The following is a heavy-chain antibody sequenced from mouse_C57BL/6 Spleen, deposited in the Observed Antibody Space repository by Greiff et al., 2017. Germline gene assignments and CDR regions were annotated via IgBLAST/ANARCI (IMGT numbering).Heavy chain of an antibody. CDR1: GFNIKDDY. CDR2: IDPENGDT. V-gene: IGHV14-4*01. J-gene: IGHJ3*01. CDR3: TPLPRFAY. Sequence: VQLQQSGAELVRPGASVKLSCTASGFNIKDDYMHWVKQRPEQGLEWIGWIDPENGDTEYASKFQGKATITADTSSNTAYLQLSSLTSEDTAVYDCTPLPRFAYWGQGTLVTVSA.